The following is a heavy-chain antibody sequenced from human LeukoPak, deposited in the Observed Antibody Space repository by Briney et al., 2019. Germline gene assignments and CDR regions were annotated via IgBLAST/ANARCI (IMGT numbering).Heavy chain of an antibody. J-gene: IGHJ5*02. Sequence: ASVKVSCKASGYTFTGYYMHWVRQAPGQGLEWMGWINPNSGGTNYAQKFQGRVTMTRDTSISTAHMELSRLRYDDTAVYYCARGITIFGVVITSYFDPWGQGTLVTVSS. CDR1: GYTFTGYY. CDR3: ARGITIFGVVITSYFDP. CDR2: INPNSGGT. D-gene: IGHD3-3*01. V-gene: IGHV1-2*02.